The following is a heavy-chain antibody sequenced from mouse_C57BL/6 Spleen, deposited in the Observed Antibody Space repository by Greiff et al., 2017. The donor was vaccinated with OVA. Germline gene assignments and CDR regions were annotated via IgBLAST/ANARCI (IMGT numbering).Heavy chain of an antibody. V-gene: IGHV1-62-2*01. CDR2: FYPGSGSI. Sequence: VQLQQSGAELVKPGASVKLSCKASGYTFTEYTIHWVKQRSGQGLEWIGWFYPGSGSIKYNEKFKDKATLTADKSSRTVYMELSRLTSEDSAVYFCARHEGTSTVVATDYAMDYWGQGTSVTVSS. CDR3: ARHEGTSTVVATDYAMDY. D-gene: IGHD1-1*01. CDR1: GYTFTEYT. J-gene: IGHJ4*01.